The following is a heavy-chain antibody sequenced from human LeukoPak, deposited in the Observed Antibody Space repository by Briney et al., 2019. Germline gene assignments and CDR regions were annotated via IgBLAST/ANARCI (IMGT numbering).Heavy chain of an antibody. CDR2: SYYSGNT. Sequence: SETLSLTCTVSGGSISSSDYYWRWIRQPPGKGLEWIGYSYYSGNTYKNPSLKSRVTISVDTSKYQCSRKLSSVTAAVTSVDCCVGGGNDPYGFDYWGQGTLVTVSS. D-gene: IGHD1-1*01. V-gene: IGHV4-30-4*01. CDR1: GGSISSSDYY. CDR3: VGGGNDPYGFDY. J-gene: IGHJ4*02.